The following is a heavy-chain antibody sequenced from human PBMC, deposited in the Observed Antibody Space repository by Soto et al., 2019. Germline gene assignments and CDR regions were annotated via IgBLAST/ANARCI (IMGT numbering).Heavy chain of an antibody. CDR1: GYTFTSYV. D-gene: IGHD2-2*01. V-gene: IGHV1-18*01. CDR2: ISAYNGNT. Sequence: ASVKVSCKASGYTFTSYVISWVRQAPGQGLEWMGWISAYNGNTNYAQKLQGRVTMTTDTSTSTAYMELRSLRSDDTAVYYCARCPVVVVPDDMFTRHNWFDPWGQGTRVTVSS. J-gene: IGHJ5*02. CDR3: ARCPVVVVPDDMFTRHNWFDP.